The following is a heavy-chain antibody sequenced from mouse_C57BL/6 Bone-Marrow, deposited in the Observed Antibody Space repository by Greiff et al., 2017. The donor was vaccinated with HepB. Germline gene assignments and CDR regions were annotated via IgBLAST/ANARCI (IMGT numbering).Heavy chain of an antibody. CDR1: GYAFSSSW. CDR3: ARGGDDYDGFDY. J-gene: IGHJ2*01. V-gene: IGHV1-82*01. Sequence: QVQLQQSGPELVKPGASVKISCKASGYAFSSSWMNWVKQRPGKGLEWIGRIYPGDGDTNYNGKFKGKATLTADKSSSTAYMQLSSLTSEDSAVYFCARGGDDYDGFDYWGQGTTLTVSS. D-gene: IGHD2-4*01. CDR2: IYPGDGDT.